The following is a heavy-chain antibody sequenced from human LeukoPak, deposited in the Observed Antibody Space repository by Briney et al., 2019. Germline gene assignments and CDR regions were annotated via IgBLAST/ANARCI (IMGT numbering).Heavy chain of an antibody. D-gene: IGHD1-26*01. V-gene: IGHV3-74*01. J-gene: IGHJ3*02. CDR3: ARALDGSRNGLDI. Sequence: GGSLRLSCAASGFIPRNHWMHWVRQDPGKGLVWVSRINPAVGNTNYADSVKGRFTISSDNAKSTVYLQMNTLRAEDTGIYFCARALDGSRNGLDIWGQGTVVTV. CDR1: GFIPRNHW. CDR2: INPAVGNT.